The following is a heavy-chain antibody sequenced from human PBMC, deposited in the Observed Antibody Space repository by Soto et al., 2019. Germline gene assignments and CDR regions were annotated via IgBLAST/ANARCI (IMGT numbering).Heavy chain of an antibody. D-gene: IGHD2-8*01. CDR2: ISGSGGST. J-gene: IGHJ6*02. CDR3: AKHPSYCTNGVCYHFMDV. V-gene: IGHV3-23*01. Sequence: PGGSLRLSCAASGFTFSSYAMSWVRQAPGKGLEWVSAISGSGGSTYYADSVKGRFTISRDNSKNTLYLQMNSLRAEDTAVYYCAKHPSYCTNGVCYHFMDVWGQGTTVTVSS. CDR1: GFTFSSYA.